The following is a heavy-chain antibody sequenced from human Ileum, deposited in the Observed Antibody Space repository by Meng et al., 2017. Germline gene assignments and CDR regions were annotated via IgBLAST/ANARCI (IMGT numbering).Heavy chain of an antibody. CDR1: GGSISSSAYS. D-gene: IGHD2/OR15-2a*01. CDR2: IYQVGST. J-gene: IGHJ4*02. CDR3: ASSTSGPELNY. V-gene: IGHV4-30-2*01. Sequence: HLQLQESGSGLVTSSQTLSLTCTVSGGSISSSAYSWTWIRQPPGKGLEWIGYIYQVGSTNYNPSLKSRVTIVVDTSKNQFSLKLTSVTAADTAVYYCASSTSGPELNYWGQGTLVTVSS.